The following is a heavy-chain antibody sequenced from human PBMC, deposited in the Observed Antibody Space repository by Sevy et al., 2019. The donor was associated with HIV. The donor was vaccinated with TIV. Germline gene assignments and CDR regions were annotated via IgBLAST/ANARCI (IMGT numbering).Heavy chain of an antibody. V-gene: IGHV3-9*01. Sequence: GGSLRLSCAASGFYLNDHAMHWVRQVPGKGLEWVSGVSRNSRNIGYGYSVKGRFTISRDNANHFLYLEMNSLRPEDTAFYYCAKDINRGCDGVNCYPYYYYFYGLDVWGQGTTVTVSS. J-gene: IGHJ6*02. CDR1: GFYLNDHA. CDR2: VSRNSRNI. CDR3: AKDINRGCDGVNCYPYYYYFYGLDV. D-gene: IGHD2-21*01.